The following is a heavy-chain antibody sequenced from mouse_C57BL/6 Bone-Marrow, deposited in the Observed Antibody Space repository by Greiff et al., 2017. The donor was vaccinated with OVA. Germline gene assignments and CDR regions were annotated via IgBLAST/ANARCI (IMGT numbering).Heavy chain of an antibody. CDR3: ANWDGENFDY. CDR1: GYTFTSYW. J-gene: IGHJ2*01. CDR2: IDPSDSYT. D-gene: IGHD4-1*01. Sequence: QVQLQQPGAELVKPGASVKLSCKASGYTFTSYWMQWVKQRPGQGLEWIGEIDPSDSYTNYNQKFKGKATLTVDTSSSTAYMQLSSLTSEDSAVYYCANWDGENFDYWGQGTTLTVSS. V-gene: IGHV1-50*01.